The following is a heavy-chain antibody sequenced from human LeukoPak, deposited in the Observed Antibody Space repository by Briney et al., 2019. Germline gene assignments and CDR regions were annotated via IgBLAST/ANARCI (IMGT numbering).Heavy chain of an antibody. CDR2: IYYSGTT. V-gene: IGHV4-59*11. D-gene: IGHD3-22*01. Sequence: PSETLSLACTVSGGSISSHYWSWIRQPPGKGLEWIGYIYYSGTTNYNPSLKSRVTISVDTSKNQFSLKLSSVTAADTAVYYCARAQNVYDTSGFGYWGQGTLVTVSS. J-gene: IGHJ4*02. CDR3: ARAQNVYDTSGFGY. CDR1: GGSISSHY.